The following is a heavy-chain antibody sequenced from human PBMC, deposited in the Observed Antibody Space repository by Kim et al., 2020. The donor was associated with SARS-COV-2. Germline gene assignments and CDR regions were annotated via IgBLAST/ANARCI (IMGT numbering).Heavy chain of an antibody. CDR1: GGTFSSYA. Sequence: SVKVSCKASGGTFSSYAIRWVRQAPGQGLEWMGGISPIFGTPNYAQKFQGRVTITADESTSTAYMELSSLRSEDTAVYYCARAGYYDYVWGSYRPTYFEYWGQGTLVTVSS. V-gene: IGHV1-69*13. D-gene: IGHD3-16*02. J-gene: IGHJ4*02. CDR2: ISPIFGTP. CDR3: ARAGYYDYVWGSYRPTYFEY.